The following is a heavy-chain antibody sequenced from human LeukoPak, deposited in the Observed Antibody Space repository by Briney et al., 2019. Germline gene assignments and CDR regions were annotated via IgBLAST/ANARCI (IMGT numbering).Heavy chain of an antibody. CDR1: GFTFSSYW. CDR2: IKQDGSEE. J-gene: IGHJ6*03. Sequence: GGSLRLSCAASGFTFSSYWMSWVRQAPGKGLEWVANIKQDGSEEYYVDSVKGRFTISRDNSKNTLYLQMNSLRTEDTAVYYCAKDRKRSAITMIRGVRGYSYYYMDVWGKGTTVTISS. V-gene: IGHV3-7*01. CDR3: AKDRKRSAITMIRGVRGYSYYYMDV. D-gene: IGHD3-10*01.